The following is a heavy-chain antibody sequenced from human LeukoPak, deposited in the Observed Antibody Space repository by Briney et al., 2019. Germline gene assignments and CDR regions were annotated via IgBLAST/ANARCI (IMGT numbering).Heavy chain of an antibody. J-gene: IGHJ4*02. CDR1: GYTFSSYG. D-gene: IGHD1-1*01. CDR3: AREAPQSNWRGDYFDY. V-gene: IGHV1-18*01. CDR2: INIHNGYT. Sequence: ASVRASCKASGYTFSSYGISWVRQAPGQGLEWMGWINIHNGYTIYGQKIQGRVTMTADKSTNTAHMDLRSLRSDDTAVYYCAREAPQSNWRGDYFDYWGQGTQVTVSS.